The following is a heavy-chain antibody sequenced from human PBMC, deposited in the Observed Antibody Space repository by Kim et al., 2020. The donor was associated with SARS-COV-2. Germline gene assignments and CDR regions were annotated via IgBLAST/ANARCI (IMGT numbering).Heavy chain of an antibody. CDR2: IKQDGSET. Sequence: GGSLRLSCAASGFTFSSYWMTWVRQAPGKGLEWVANIKQDGSETYYVDSVKGRFTISRNSAKNSLFLQMNSLRAEDTAVYYCARGGTDYGDDFDYWGQGT. CDR1: GFTFSSYW. V-gene: IGHV3-7*04. D-gene: IGHD4-17*01. J-gene: IGHJ4*02. CDR3: ARGGTDYGDDFDY.